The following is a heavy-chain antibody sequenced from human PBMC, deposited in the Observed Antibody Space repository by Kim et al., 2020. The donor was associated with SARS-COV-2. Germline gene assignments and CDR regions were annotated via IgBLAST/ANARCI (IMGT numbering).Heavy chain of an antibody. J-gene: IGHJ1*01. CDR3: ARALGYYYDNSGSKRAFEYFQH. CDR1: GYTFTDYD. D-gene: IGHD3-22*01. Sequence: ASVKVSCKASGYTFTDYDINWVRQATGQRLEWMGWMNPNSGNTGYAQKFQGRVAMTRDTSISTAYMELSSLRSEDTAVYYCARALGYYYDNSGSKRAFEYFQHWGQGALVTVSS. CDR2: MNPNSGNT. V-gene: IGHV1-8*01.